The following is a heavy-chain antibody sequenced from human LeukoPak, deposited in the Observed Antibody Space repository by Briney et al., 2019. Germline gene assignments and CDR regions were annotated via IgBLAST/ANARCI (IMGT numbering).Heavy chain of an antibody. J-gene: IGHJ4*02. D-gene: IGHD6-13*01. CDR2: INKDGDRT. CDR3: AKEVRGSSWTGFDS. V-gene: IGHV3-43*01. CDR1: GFTFDDFS. Sequence: GGSLRLSCAASGFTFDDFSIRWVRQAPGKGLEWVSLINKDGDRTYYADSVEGRFTISRDNSKNSLYLQMNSLTTEDTALYYCAKEVRGSSWTGFDSWGQGTQVTVSS.